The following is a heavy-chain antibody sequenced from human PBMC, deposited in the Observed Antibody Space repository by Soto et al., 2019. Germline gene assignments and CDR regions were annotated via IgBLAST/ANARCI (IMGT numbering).Heavy chain of an antibody. Sequence: EVQLVESGGGLVQPGGSLRLSCAASGFTFSNYGMNWARQAPGRGLEWVTHINAPGETKSYSDSGKGRFTVSRDDAKNSLYLQMSSLRADDTAIYYCARDPEGINDFDYWGQGTLVTVSS. V-gene: IGHV3-48*04. CDR1: GFTFSNYG. D-gene: IGHD2-21*01. J-gene: IGHJ4*02. CDR3: ARDPEGINDFDY. CDR2: INAPGETK.